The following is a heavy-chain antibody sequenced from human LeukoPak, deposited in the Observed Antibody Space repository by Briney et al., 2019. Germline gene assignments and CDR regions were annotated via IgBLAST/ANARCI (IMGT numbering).Heavy chain of an antibody. V-gene: IGHV3-48*04. CDR1: GFTFSSYS. CDR2: ISSSSNTI. D-gene: IGHD5-24*01. J-gene: IGHJ4*02. Sequence: GGSLRLSCAASGFTFSSYSMNWVRQAPGKGLEWVSYISSSSNTIYYADSVKGRFTISRDNAKQSLYLQMNSLRAEDTAVYYCAKDFYGYNWVYYFDYWGQGTLVTVSS. CDR3: AKDFYGYNWVYYFDY.